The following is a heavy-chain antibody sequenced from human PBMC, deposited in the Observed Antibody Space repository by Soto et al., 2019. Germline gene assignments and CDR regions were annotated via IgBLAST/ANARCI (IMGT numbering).Heavy chain of an antibody. V-gene: IGHV1-69*01. CDR2: VIPLFGAA. J-gene: IGHJ5*02. CDR3: AREQHDPYDASGYYFNWFDP. D-gene: IGHD3-22*01. CDR1: GGTFNNYG. Sequence: QVQLVQSGAEVKKPGSSVKVSCKASGGTFNNYGINWVRQAPGQGLEWMGGVIPLFGAANYAQKFQGRVTITADASTSVVYVQLNNLRSEDTAVYYCAREQHDPYDASGYYFNWFDPWGQGTLVTVSS.